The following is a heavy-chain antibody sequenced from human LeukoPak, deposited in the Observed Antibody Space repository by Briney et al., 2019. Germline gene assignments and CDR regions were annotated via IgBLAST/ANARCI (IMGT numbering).Heavy chain of an antibody. V-gene: IGHV1-69*11. Sequence: ASVKVSCKASGGTFSSYAISWVRQAPGQGLEWMRRIIPILGTANYAQKFQGRVTITTDESTNTAYMELSSLRSEDTAVYYCATDLGYCSSTTCDTFDYWGQGTLVTVSS. CDR2: IIPILGTA. J-gene: IGHJ4*02. D-gene: IGHD2-2*01. CDR1: GGTFSSYA. CDR3: ATDLGYCSSTTCDTFDY.